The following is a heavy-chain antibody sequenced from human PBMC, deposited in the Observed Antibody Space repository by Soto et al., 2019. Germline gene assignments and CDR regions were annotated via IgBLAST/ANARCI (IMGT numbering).Heavy chain of an antibody. CDR1: GFTFSSRW. D-gene: IGHD3-10*01. V-gene: IGHV3-7*04. J-gene: IGHJ4*02. Sequence: EVQLVESGGGLVQPGGSLRLSCVASGFTFSSRWMNWVRHVPGKGLEWVANIKQDGREIHYVDSVKGRFTISRDNAKNSLYLQMNSLGVEDTAVYHCVRSSGWTGDFWGQGILVTVSS. CDR2: IKQDGREI. CDR3: VRSSGWTGDF.